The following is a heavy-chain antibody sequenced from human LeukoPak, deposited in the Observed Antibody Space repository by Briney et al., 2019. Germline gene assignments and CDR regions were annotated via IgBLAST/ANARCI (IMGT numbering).Heavy chain of an antibody. Sequence: SETLSLTCTVSGGSINSYYWSWIRQPPGRGLEWIGYIFYTGSTNYNPSLQSRVTISVDTSRNQFSLTLSSVTAADTAVYFCARGPARQYFDYWGQGTLVTVSS. J-gene: IGHJ4*02. CDR1: GGSINSYY. V-gene: IGHV4-59*01. CDR3: ARGPARQYFDY. D-gene: IGHD6-6*01. CDR2: IFYTGST.